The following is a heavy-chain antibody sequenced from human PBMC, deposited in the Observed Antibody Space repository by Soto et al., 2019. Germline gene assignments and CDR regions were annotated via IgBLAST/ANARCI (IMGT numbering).Heavy chain of an antibody. V-gene: IGHV1-69*09. CDR2: INPLSGIS. J-gene: IGHJ4*02. CDR1: GGTFVRHV. CDR3: ATPACAATWCAPSHNLDH. D-gene: IGHD2-2*01. Sequence: QVQLVQSGAEVKKPESSVKVSCKTSGGTFVRHVISWVRQAPGQGPEWMGKINPLSGISNYAQKFQDRVTFTADTDSSTAYMELSSLRSDDTAVYYCATPACAATWCAPSHNLDHWGQGNLVTVYS.